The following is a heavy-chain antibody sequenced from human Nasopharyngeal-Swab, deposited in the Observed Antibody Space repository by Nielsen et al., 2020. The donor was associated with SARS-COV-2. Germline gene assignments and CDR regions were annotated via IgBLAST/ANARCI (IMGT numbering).Heavy chain of an antibody. Sequence: GESLQISCAASGFTFSSHWMHWVRQAPGKGLVWVSRISEDGSITTYADSVKGRFTISRDNAKNTLFLQMHSLRADDTAIYYCASQLGHTDSWGQGTLVTVSS. CDR3: ASQLGHTDS. J-gene: IGHJ4*02. D-gene: IGHD2-2*01. CDR2: ISEDGSIT. CDR1: GFTFSSHW. V-gene: IGHV3-74*01.